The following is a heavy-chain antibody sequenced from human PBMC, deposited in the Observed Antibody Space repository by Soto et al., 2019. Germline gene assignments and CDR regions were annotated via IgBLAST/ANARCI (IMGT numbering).Heavy chain of an antibody. CDR2: ISYDGSNK. CDR3: ARDRNYYDSSGYLC. D-gene: IGHD3-22*01. CDR1: GFTFSSYA. Sequence: QVQLVESGGGVVQPGRSLRLSCAASGFTFSSYAMHWVRQAPGTGLEWVAVISYDGSNKYYADSVKGRFTISRDNSKNTLYLQMNSLRAEDTAVYYCARDRNYYDSSGYLCWGQGPLVTVSS. V-gene: IGHV3-30-3*01. J-gene: IGHJ4*02.